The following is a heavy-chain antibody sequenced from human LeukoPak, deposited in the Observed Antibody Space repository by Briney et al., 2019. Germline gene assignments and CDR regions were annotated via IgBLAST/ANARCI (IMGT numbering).Heavy chain of an antibody. CDR1: GFTFSSYA. J-gene: IGHJ4*02. V-gene: IGHV3-30-3*01. Sequence: GRSLRLSCAASGFTFSSYAMHWVRQAPGKGLEWVAVISYDGSNKYYADSVKGRFTISRDNSKNTLYLQMNSLRAEDTAVYYCARDRDSSGDYWGQGTLVTVSS. D-gene: IGHD6-19*01. CDR3: ARDRDSSGDY. CDR2: ISYDGSNK.